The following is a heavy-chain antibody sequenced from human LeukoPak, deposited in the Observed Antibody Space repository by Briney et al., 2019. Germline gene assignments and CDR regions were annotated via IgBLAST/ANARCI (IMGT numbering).Heavy chain of an antibody. CDR3: AKDPGWELLSDAFDY. Sequence: GGSLRLSCAASGFTFSSYGMHWVRQAPGKGLEWVAVISYDGSNKYYADSVKGRFTISRDNSKNTLYLQMNSLRAEDAAVYYCAKDPGWELLSDAFDYWGQGTLVTVSS. CDR1: GFTFSSYG. J-gene: IGHJ4*02. CDR2: ISYDGSNK. V-gene: IGHV3-30*18. D-gene: IGHD1-26*01.